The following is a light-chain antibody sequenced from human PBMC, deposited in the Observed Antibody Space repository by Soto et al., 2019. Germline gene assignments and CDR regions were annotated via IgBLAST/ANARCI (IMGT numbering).Light chain of an antibody. CDR2: GAS. CDR3: QQYGSPVT. J-gene: IGKJ4*01. CDR1: QSVSSSY. V-gene: IGKV3-20*01. Sequence: EVVLTQSPGTLSLSPGERATLSCRASQSVSSSYLAWYQQKVGQAPRPLIYGASSRATGIPDRFSGSGSGTDFTLTISRLEPEDFAVYYCQQYGSPVTFGGGTKVDI.